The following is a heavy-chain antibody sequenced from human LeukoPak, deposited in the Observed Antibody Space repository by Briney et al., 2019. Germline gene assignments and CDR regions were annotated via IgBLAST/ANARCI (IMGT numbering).Heavy chain of an antibody. V-gene: IGHV3-23*01. CDR2: ISGSGGST. CDR1: GFTFSSYA. Sequence: GGSLRLSCAASGFTFSSYAMSWVRQAPGKGLEWVSAISGSGGSTYYADFVKGRFTISRDNSKNTLYLQMNSLRAEDTAVYSCAKAPRASGSADYWGQGTLVTVSS. D-gene: IGHD3-10*01. CDR3: AKAPRASGSADY. J-gene: IGHJ4*02.